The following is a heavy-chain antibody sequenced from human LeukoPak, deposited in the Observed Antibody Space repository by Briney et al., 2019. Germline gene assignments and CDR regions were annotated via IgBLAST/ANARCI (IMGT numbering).Heavy chain of an antibody. D-gene: IGHD3-16*01. CDR3: ARAGVGGAFDT. CDR1: GFTFSIYL. Sequence: GGSLRLSCAASGFTFSIYLMHWVRQVPGKGLVWVSHINSDVSGTSYADSVKGRFTISRDNAKNTLYLQMNSLRAEDTAVYYCARAGVGGAFDTWGQGTMVTVSS. V-gene: IGHV3-74*01. CDR2: INSDVSGT. J-gene: IGHJ3*02.